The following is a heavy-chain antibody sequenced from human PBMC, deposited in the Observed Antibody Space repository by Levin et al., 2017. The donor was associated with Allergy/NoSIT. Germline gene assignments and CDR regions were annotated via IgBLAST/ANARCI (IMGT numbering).Heavy chain of an antibody. D-gene: IGHD2-15*01. CDR2: IKSKTDGGTT. CDR1: GFTFSNAW. J-gene: IGHJ4*02. V-gene: IGHV3-15*01. Sequence: AGGSLRLSCAASGFTFSNAWMSWVRQAPGKGLEWVGRIKSKTDGGTTDYAAPVKGRFTISRDDSKNTLYLQMNSLKTEDTAVYYCTTGLGYCSGGSCYRRRIGNYWGQGTLVTVSS. CDR3: TTGLGYCSGGSCYRRRIGNY.